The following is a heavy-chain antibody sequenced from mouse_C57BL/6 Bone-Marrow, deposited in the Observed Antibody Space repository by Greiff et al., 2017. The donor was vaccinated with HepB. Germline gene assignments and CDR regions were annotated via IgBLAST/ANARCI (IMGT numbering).Heavy chain of an antibody. J-gene: IGHJ3*01. CDR2: IDPSDSYT. D-gene: IGHD1-1*01. CDR1: GYTFTSYW. CDR3: ARRDYYGSSFAY. V-gene: IGHV1-59*01. Sequence: VQLQQPGAELVRPGTSVKLSCKASGYTFTSYWMHWVKQRPGQGLEWIGVIDPSDSYTNYNQKFKGKATLTVDTSSSTAYMQLSSLTSEDSAVYYCARRDYYGSSFAYWGQGTLVTVSA.